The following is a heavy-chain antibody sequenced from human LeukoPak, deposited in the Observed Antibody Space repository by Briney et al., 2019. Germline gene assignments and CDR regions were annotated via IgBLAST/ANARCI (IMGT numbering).Heavy chain of an antibody. CDR3: AKDHPLTGDYDY. D-gene: IGHD7-27*01. CDR2: IIPILGIA. Sequence: GASVKVSCKASGGTFSSYSITWVRQAPGQGLEWMGRIIPILGIANYAQKFQGRVTITADKSTSTAYMELSSLRSEDAAVYYCAKDHPLTGDYDYWGQGTLVTVSS. V-gene: IGHV1-69*04. J-gene: IGHJ4*02. CDR1: GGTFSSYS.